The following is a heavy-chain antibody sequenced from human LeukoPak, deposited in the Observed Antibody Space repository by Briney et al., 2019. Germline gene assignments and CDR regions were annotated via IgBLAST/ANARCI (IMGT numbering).Heavy chain of an antibody. CDR2: IKQDGSEE. CDR3: GTSRTLDY. J-gene: IGHJ4*02. Sequence: GRSRRLSCVASGFTFTSYWMSWVRQAPGKGLEWVAKIKQDGSEENYVDSVKGRFTVSRDNAQNSLYLQMSSLRVGDTAVYYCGTSRTLDYWGQGTLVTVSS. D-gene: IGHD1-7*01. V-gene: IGHV3-7*01. CDR1: GFTFTSYW.